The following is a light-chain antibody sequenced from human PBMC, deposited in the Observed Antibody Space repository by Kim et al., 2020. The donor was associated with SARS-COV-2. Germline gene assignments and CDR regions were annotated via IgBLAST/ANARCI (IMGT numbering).Light chain of an antibody. CDR1: LSSGFS. CDR3: QQYNIWWT. CDR2: GAS. V-gene: IGKV3-15*01. J-gene: IGKJ1*01. Sequence: SLGQGASPTFSAWASLSSGFSLAWYQPNPGPAPRLLLYGASASATGIPASFSGSGSGTAFTLTISSLQSEDFSVYYCQQYNIWWTFGQGTQVDIK.